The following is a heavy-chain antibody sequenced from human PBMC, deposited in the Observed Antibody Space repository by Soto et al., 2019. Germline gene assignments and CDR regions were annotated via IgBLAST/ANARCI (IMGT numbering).Heavy chain of an antibody. V-gene: IGHV3-11*05. CDR3: ARDRDTMIRGVYQH. Sequence: QVQLVESGGGLVKPGGSLRLSCAASGFIFSDYYMHWIRQAPGKGLEWVSYISSSGDYTNYADSVKGRVTVSRDNAKNSLYLQMSSLRAEDSAVYYCARDRDTMIRGVYQHCGHGTLVTVSS. D-gene: IGHD3-10*01. CDR2: ISSSGDYT. CDR1: GFIFSDYY. J-gene: IGHJ1*01.